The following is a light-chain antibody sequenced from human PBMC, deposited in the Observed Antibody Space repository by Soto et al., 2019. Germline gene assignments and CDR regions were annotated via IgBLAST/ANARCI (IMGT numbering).Light chain of an antibody. Sequence: QSVLTQPPSVSGAPGQRVTISCTGSSSNIGAGYDVHWYQQLPGTAPKLLIYGNSNRPSGVPDRFSGSKSGTSASLAITGLQAEDEADYYCQSYDSSLSAYVVGTGTKVT. CDR2: GNS. V-gene: IGLV1-40*01. J-gene: IGLJ1*01. CDR3: QSYDSSLSAYV. CDR1: SSNIGAGYD.